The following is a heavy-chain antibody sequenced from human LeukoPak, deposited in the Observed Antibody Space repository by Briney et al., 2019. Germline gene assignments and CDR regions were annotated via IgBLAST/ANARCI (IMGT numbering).Heavy chain of an antibody. CDR1: GFTFSSYA. Sequence: GGSLRLSCAASGFTFSSYAVSWVRQAPGKGLEWVSSISGSGGSTYSADSVKGRSTISRDNSKNTLYLQMNSLRAEDTALYYCAKDRSCTNDICHGDFDYWGQGTLVTVSS. J-gene: IGHJ4*02. V-gene: IGHV3-23*01. D-gene: IGHD2-8*01. CDR2: ISGSGGST. CDR3: AKDRSCTNDICHGDFDY.